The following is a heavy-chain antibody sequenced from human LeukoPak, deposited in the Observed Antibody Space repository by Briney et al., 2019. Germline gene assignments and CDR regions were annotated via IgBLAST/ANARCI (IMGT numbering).Heavy chain of an antibody. CDR2: INPSSGGT. V-gene: IGHV1-2*02. CDR1: GGTFSSYA. CDR3: ARRSNRGFDY. Sequence: ASVKVSCKASGGTFSSYAISWVRQAPGQGLEWMGWINPSSGGTNYAQKFQGRVTMTRDTSVNTAYMELSRLRSDDTALYYCARRSNRGFDYWGQGTQVTVSS. D-gene: IGHD3-10*01. J-gene: IGHJ4*02.